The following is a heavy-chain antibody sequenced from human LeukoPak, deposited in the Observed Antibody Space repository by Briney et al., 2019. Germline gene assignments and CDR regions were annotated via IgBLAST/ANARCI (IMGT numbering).Heavy chain of an antibody. Sequence: ASVKVSCKASGYTFTSYGISWVRQAPGQGLEWMGWISAYNGNTNYAQKLQGRVTMTTDTSTSTAYMELRSLRSDDTAVYYCARDGSVVVVPAARGGWFDPWGQGTLVTVSS. J-gene: IGHJ5*02. CDR3: ARDGSVVVVPAARGGWFDP. V-gene: IGHV1-18*01. CDR1: GYTFTSYG. CDR2: ISAYNGNT. D-gene: IGHD2-2*01.